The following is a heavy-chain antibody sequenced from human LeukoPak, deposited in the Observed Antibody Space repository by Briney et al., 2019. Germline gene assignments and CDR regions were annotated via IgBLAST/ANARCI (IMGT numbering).Heavy chain of an antibody. CDR1: GFTSSSYT. Sequence: GGSLRLSCAASGFTSSSYTMNWVRQAPRKGLEWVSSISRISSYIYYADSVKGRFTIYRDNAKNALDLQMNSLRAEDTAVYYCARVLSYYGSGSYPARYYYYGMDVWGKGTTVTVSS. J-gene: IGHJ6*04. V-gene: IGHV3-21*01. CDR2: ISRISSYI. D-gene: IGHD3-10*01. CDR3: ARVLSYYGSGSYPARYYYYGMDV.